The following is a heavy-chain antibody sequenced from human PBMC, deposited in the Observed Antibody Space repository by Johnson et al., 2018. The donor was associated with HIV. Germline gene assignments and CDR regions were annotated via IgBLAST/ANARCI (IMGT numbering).Heavy chain of an antibody. D-gene: IGHD4-23*01. CDR3: ARDKDYGGNHDALDI. Sequence: QVQLVESGEGVVQPGRSLRLSCAASGFTFSSYAMHWVRQAPGKGLEWVAVISYDGSTKYYADSVKGRFTISRDNSKNTLYLQMNSLRAEDTAVFYCARDKDYGGNHDALDIWGQGTMVTVSS. V-gene: IGHV3-30-3*01. CDR2: ISYDGSTK. J-gene: IGHJ3*02. CDR1: GFTFSSYA.